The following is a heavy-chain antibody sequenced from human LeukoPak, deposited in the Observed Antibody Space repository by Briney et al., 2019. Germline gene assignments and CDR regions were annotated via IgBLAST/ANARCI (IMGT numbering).Heavy chain of an antibody. CDR1: GYTFTGYY. Sequence: ASVKVSCKASGYTFTGYYMHWVRQAPGQGLGWMGWINPNSGGTNYAQKFQGRVTMTRDTSISTAYMELSRLRSDDTAVYYCARGASSYSSGWPMFDYWGQGTLVTVSS. CDR3: ARGASSYSSGWPMFDY. V-gene: IGHV1-2*02. D-gene: IGHD6-19*01. J-gene: IGHJ4*02. CDR2: INPNSGGT.